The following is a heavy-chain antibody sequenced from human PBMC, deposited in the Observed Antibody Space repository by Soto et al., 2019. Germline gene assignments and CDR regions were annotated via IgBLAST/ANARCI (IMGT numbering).Heavy chain of an antibody. CDR2: IYHTGNR. CDR1: GGSISDNW. Sequence: QVQLQESGPGLMQPSGTLSLTCAVSGGSISDNWWSWVCQPPGKGLEWIGEIYHTGNRHYNPSLEGRVTISVDKSKNHFSLNLNSVTAADTAVYYCARHIAVSGTRGFDYWGQGILVTVSS. CDR3: ARHIAVSGTRGFDY. D-gene: IGHD6-19*01. V-gene: IGHV4-4*02. J-gene: IGHJ4*02.